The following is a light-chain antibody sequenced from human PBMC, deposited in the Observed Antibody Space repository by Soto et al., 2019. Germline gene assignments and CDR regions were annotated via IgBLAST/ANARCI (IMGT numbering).Light chain of an antibody. CDR1: QSVSSY. CDR3: QQRSNWPLLT. V-gene: IGKV3-11*01. CDR2: DAS. Sequence: EIVLTQSPATLSLSPGDRATLSCRASQSVSSYLAWYQQKPGQAPRLLIFDASSRATGIPARFSGSGSGTEFTLTISSLEPEDFAVYYCQQRSNWPLLTFGGGTKVEIK. J-gene: IGKJ4*01.